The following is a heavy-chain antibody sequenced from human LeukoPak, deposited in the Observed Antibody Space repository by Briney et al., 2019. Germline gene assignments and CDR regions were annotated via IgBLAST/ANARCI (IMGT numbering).Heavy chain of an antibody. CDR3: ARDMAAAYNWFDP. Sequence: PSQTLSLTCTVSGGSISSGDYYWSWIRQPPGEGLEWIGYIYYSGSTYYNPSLKSRVTISVDTSKNQFSLKLSSVTAADTAVYYCARDMAAAYNWFDPWGQGTLVTVSS. D-gene: IGHD6-13*01. J-gene: IGHJ5*02. CDR2: IYYSGST. V-gene: IGHV4-30-4*08. CDR1: GGSISSGDYY.